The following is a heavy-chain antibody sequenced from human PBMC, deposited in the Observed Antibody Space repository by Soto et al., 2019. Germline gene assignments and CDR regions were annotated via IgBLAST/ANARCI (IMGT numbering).Heavy chain of an antibody. CDR2: IKTYNGDT. V-gene: IGHV1-3*04. CDR1: GYTFTSYA. CDR3: AWEYCDRSRCDGDDF. J-gene: IGHJ4*02. D-gene: IGHD2-21*01. Sequence: ASVKVSCKASGYTFTSYAMHWVCQAPGKMLEWMGWIKTYNGDTNYAQTLQRRVTITTDTSTSTGYMELRSLKSDDSAVYYCAWEYCDRSRCDGDDFWSQGTLVTGSA.